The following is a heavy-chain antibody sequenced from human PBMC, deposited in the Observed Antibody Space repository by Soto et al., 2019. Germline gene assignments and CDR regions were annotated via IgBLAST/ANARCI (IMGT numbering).Heavy chain of an antibody. Sequence: VQLLESGGGLVQPGGSMRLSCAASGFTFSSFAMSWVRQAPGKGLEWLAGITFSGDNTYYADSVQGRCTLSRDNSRNRRDLEMNSLQVEDTALYYCAKLGTMGVFESWGQGTLLTVSS. CDR1: GFTFSSFA. D-gene: IGHD1-7*01. CDR3: AKLGTMGVFES. J-gene: IGHJ4*02. V-gene: IGHV3-23*01. CDR2: ITFSGDNT.